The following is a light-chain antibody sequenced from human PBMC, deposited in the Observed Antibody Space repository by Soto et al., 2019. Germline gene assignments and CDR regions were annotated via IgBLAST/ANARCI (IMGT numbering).Light chain of an antibody. J-gene: IGKJ1*01. Sequence: EIVLTQSPATLSLSPGERATLSCWASQSVNRYLVWYQQKPGQAPRLLMYDASKRATGIPARFSGSGSGTDFTLIISSLEPEDFAVYYCQQRDIWPWTFGQGTKVEIK. CDR1: QSVNRY. V-gene: IGKV3-11*01. CDR2: DAS. CDR3: QQRDIWPWT.